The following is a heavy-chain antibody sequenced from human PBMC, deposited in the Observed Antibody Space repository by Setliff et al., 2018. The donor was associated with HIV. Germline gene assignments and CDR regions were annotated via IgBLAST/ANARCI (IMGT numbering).Heavy chain of an antibody. CDR1: GYTFTSFY. Sequence: ASVKVSCKASGYTFTSFYLHWVRQAPGQGLEWMAIINPSGGSTSYAQKFQGRVTMTRNTSISTAYMELSSLRSEDTAVYYCAREVLYYNFHRREYWFDPWGQGTLVTVSS. J-gene: IGHJ5*02. CDR2: INPSGGST. D-gene: IGHD3-3*01. V-gene: IGHV1-46*01. CDR3: AREVLYYNFHRREYWFDP.